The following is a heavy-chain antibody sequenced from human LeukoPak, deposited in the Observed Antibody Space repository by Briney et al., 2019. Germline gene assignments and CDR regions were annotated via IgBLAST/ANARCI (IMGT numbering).Heavy chain of an antibody. CDR3: ARAKEGTSLVLSFKYHYYFLDV. V-gene: IGHV4-59*12. CDR2: IFYNGGT. Sequence: SETLSLTCTVSGDSISNYYWNWIRQAPGKGLEWIGYIFYNGGTNYNSSLKSRATISVDRSKNQFSLRLSSVTAADTAVYYCARAKEGTSLVLSFKYHYYFLDVWGIGTTVTVSS. CDR1: GDSISNYY. D-gene: IGHD2-2*01. J-gene: IGHJ6*04.